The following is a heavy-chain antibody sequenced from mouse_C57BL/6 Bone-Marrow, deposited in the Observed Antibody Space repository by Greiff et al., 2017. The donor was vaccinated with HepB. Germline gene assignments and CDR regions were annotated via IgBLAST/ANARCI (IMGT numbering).Heavy chain of an antibody. CDR2: IWSGGST. CDR1: GFSLTSYG. V-gene: IGHV2-2*01. J-gene: IGHJ3*01. Sequence: QVQLKQSGPGLVQPSQSLSITCTVSGFSLTSYGVHWVRQSPGKGLEWLGVIWSGGSTDYNAAFISRLSISKDNSKSQVFFKMNSLQADDTAIYYCASPYLLLGGFAYWGQGTLVTVSA. D-gene: IGHD2-1*01. CDR3: ASPYLLLGGFAY.